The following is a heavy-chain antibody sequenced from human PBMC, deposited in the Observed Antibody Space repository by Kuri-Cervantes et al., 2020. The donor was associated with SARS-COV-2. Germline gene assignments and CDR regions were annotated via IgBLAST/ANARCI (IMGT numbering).Heavy chain of an antibody. CDR1: GGSFSGYY. CDR3: ARESWDEFGDVWLGLDS. J-gene: IGHJ4*02. V-gene: IGHV4-34*01. D-gene: IGHD6-19*01. Sequence: SQTLSLTCAVYGGSFSGYYWSWIRQPPGKGLEWIGEINHSGSTNYNPSLKSRVTISVDTSKNQFSLNLSSVTAADTAVYYCARESWDEFGDVWLGLDSWGQGTLVTVSS. CDR2: INHSGST.